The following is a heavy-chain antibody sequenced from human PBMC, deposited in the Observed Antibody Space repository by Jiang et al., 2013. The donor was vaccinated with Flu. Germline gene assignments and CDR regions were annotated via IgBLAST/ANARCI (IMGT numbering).Heavy chain of an antibody. J-gene: IGHJ3*02. CDR3: ARDSGEVGATQNDAFDI. Sequence: EWVSYISSSSSTIYYADSVKGRFTISRDNAKNSLYLQMNSLRDEDTAVYYCARDSGEVGATQNDAFDIWGQGTMVTVSS. D-gene: IGHD1-26*01. CDR2: ISSSSSTI. V-gene: IGHV3-48*02.